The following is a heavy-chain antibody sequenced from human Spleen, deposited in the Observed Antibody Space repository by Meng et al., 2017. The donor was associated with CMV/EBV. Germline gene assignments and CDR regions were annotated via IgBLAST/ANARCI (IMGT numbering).Heavy chain of an antibody. CDR2: IYYSGST. Sequence: GSLRLSCTVSGGSISSSSYYWGWIRQPPGKGLEWIGSIYYSGSTYYNPSLKSRVTISVDTSKNQFSLRLSSVTAADTAVYYCARGNSTNSLYWGQGTLVTVSS. V-gene: IGHV4-39*07. D-gene: IGHD2/OR15-2a*01. CDR3: ARGNSTNSLY. J-gene: IGHJ4*02. CDR1: GGSISSSSYY.